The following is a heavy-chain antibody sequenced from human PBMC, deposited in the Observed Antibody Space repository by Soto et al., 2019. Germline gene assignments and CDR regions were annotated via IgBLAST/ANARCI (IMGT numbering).Heavy chain of an antibody. D-gene: IGHD6-19*01. CDR3: TRGSGIAVAGTDWFDP. V-gene: IGHV4-31*03. CDR2: IYYSGST. CDR1: GGSISSGDYY. J-gene: IGHJ5*02. Sequence: SETLSLICTVSGGSISSGDYYWSWIRQHPGKGLEWIGYIYYSGSTYYNPSLKSRVTISVDTSKNQFSLRLISVTTADTAVYYCTRGSGIAVAGTDWFDPWGQGTLVTVSS.